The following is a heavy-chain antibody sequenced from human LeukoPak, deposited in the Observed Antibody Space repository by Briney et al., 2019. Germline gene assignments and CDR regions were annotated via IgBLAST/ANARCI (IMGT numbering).Heavy chain of an antibody. V-gene: IGHV1-2*02. CDR1: GYTLTEIS. Sequence: ASVKVSCKVSGYTLTEISMHWVRQAPGQGLEWMGWINPNSGGTNYAQKFQGRVTMTRDTSINAAYMELSRLTSDDTAVYYCARVVGGNYYGSETGDYWGQGSLVTVSS. D-gene: IGHD3-10*01. CDR2: INPNSGGT. J-gene: IGHJ4*02. CDR3: ARVVGGNYYGSETGDY.